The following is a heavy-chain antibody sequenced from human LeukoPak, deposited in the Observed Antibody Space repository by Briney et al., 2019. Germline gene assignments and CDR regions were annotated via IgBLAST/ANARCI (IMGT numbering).Heavy chain of an antibody. CDR1: GGTFSSYA. CDR3: ARDAYYYDSSGYRLFDY. D-gene: IGHD3-22*01. V-gene: IGHV1-69*04. J-gene: IGHJ4*02. CDR2: IIPILGIA. Sequence: ASVKVSCKAPGGTFSSYAISWVRQAPGQGLEWMGRIIPILGIANYAQKFQGRVTITADKSTSTAYMELSSLRSEDTAVYYCARDAYYYDSSGYRLFDYWGQGTLVTVSS.